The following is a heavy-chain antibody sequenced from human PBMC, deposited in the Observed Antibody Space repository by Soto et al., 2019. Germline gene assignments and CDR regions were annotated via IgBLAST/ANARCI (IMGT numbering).Heavy chain of an antibody. CDR3: ARDSAEYCCSTSFYAGYSWFDP. V-gene: IGHV4-59*01. CDR1: GGSISSYY. CDR2: IYYSGST. J-gene: IGHJ5*02. Sequence: PSETLSLTCTVSGGSISSYYWSWIRQPPGKGLEWIGYIYYSGSTNYNPSLKSRVTISVDTSKNQFSLKLSSVTAADTAVYYCARDSAEYCCSTSFYAGYSWFDPWGQGTLVTGSS. D-gene: IGHD2-2*01.